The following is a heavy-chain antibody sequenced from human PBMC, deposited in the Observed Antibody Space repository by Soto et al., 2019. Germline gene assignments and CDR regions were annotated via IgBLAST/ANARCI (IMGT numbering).Heavy chain of an antibody. D-gene: IGHD4-17*01. V-gene: IGHV3-23*01. CDR3: AKERATTTAFDY. CDR2: VTDNGRST. Sequence: GGSLRLSCAASGFTFSRDGMSWVRQAPGKGLEWVSYVTDNGRSTYYADSVKGRFSISRDNTKNTLFLQMNSLRAEDTAVYYCAKERATTTAFDYWGQGALVTVSS. J-gene: IGHJ4*02. CDR1: GFTFSRDG.